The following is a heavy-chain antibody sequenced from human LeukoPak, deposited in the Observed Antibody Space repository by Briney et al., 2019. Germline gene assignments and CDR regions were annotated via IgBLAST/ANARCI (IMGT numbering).Heavy chain of an antibody. J-gene: IGHJ6*03. CDR2: ISWNSGSR. CDR3: ANDLRRSFYYDDYMDV. Sequence: GRSLRLSCAVSGFRFDDYAMHWVRQVPGKGLEWVAGISWNSGSRVYAASVKGRFTISRDSAKNSLFLQMDSLRPGDTVLYYCANDLRRSFYYDDYMDVWGKGTMVTVAS. V-gene: IGHV3-9*01. D-gene: IGHD3-16*01. CDR1: GFRFDDYA.